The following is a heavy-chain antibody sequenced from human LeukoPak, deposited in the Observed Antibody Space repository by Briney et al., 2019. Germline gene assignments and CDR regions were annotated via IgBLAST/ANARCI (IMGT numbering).Heavy chain of an antibody. CDR2: ISYDGSNK. V-gene: IGHV3-30-3*01. CDR3: ARSHIAARPVDY. CDR1: GFTFSSYA. J-gene: IGHJ4*02. Sequence: GRSLRLSCAASGFTFSSYAMHWVRQAPGKGLDWVTLISYDGSNKYYADSVKGRFTISKDNSKNTLYLQMNSLRAEDTAVYYCARSHIAARPVDYWGQGTLVTVSS. D-gene: IGHD6-6*01.